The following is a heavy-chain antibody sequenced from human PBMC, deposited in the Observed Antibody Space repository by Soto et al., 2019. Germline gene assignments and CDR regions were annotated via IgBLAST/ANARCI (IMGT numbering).Heavy chain of an antibody. Sequence: EVQLVESGGGLVQPGRSLRLSCAASGFTFDDYAMHWVRQAPGKGLEWVSGISWNSGSIGYADSVKGRFTISRDNAKNTLYLQMNSMRAEDTVLYYCAKVSLPIAVAGTGWYFDLWGRGTLVTVSS. CDR1: GFTFDDYA. CDR2: ISWNSGSI. CDR3: AKVSLPIAVAGTGWYFDL. V-gene: IGHV3-9*01. J-gene: IGHJ2*01. D-gene: IGHD6-19*01.